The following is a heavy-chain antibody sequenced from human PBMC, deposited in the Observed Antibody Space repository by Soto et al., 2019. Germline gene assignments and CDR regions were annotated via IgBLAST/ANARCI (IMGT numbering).Heavy chain of an antibody. Sequence: KTGGSLRLSCAASGFTFSNAWMSRVRQAPGKGLEWVGRIKSKTDGGTTDYAAPVKGRFTISRDDSKNTLYLQMNSLKTEDTAVYYCTTGYYDSGGYNYYWAQGTLVTVSS. J-gene: IGHJ4*02. V-gene: IGHV3-15*01. D-gene: IGHD3-22*01. CDR3: TTGYYDSGGYNYY. CDR2: IKSKTDGGTT. CDR1: GFTFSNAW.